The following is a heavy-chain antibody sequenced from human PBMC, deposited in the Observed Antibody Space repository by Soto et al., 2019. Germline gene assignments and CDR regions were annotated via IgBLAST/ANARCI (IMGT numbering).Heavy chain of an antibody. CDR2: ISSSSSTI. V-gene: IGHV3-48*02. J-gene: IGHJ6*02. D-gene: IGHD3-9*01. CDR1: GFTFSSYS. CDR3: ARDGDILTGYYIMAGFYYYGMDV. Sequence: EVQLVESGGGLVQPGGSLRLSCAASGFTFSSYSMNWVRQAPGKGLEWVSYISSSSSTIYYADSVKGRFTISRDNAKNSRYLQMNSLRDEYTAVYYCARDGDILTGYYIMAGFYYYGMDVWGQGTTVTVSS.